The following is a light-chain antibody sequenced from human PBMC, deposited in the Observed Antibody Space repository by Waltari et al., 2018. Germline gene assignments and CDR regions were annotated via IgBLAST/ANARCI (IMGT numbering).Light chain of an antibody. CDR3: CSYAGSSTDVV. J-gene: IGLJ2*01. CDR2: EVS. Sequence: QSALTQPASVSGSPGQSITISCTGTSSDVGSYNLVSWYQQHPGKAPKFMIYEVSKRPSGVSNRFSGSKSGNTASLTISGLQAEDEADYYCCSYAGSSTDVVFGGGTKLTVL. V-gene: IGLV2-23*02. CDR1: SSDVGSYNL.